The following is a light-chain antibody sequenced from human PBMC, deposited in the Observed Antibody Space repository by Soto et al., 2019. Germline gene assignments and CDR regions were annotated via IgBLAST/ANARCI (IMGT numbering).Light chain of an antibody. J-gene: IGKJ3*01. Sequence: DVVMTQSPLSLPVTLGQPASISCRSSQSLVHSNGNTYLTWFQQRPGQSPRRLIYKISNRDPGVPDRFSGSGSGTDVTLTISRVEAEDVGVYYCMQSIHWPFTFGPGTKVDIK. CDR2: KIS. CDR3: MQSIHWPFT. CDR1: QSLVHSNGNTY. V-gene: IGKV2-30*02.